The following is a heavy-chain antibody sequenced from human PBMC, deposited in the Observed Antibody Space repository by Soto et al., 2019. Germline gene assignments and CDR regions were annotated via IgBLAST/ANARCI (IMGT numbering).Heavy chain of an antibody. Sequence: EVQLLESGGGLVKPGGSLRLSYAASGFTFSSYAMNWVRQAPGKGLEWVSSISGLGGSRYYADSVKGRFTISRDNSKNTLYLQMSSLRADDTAVYYCAKDLTGDEDSWGQGTLVTVSS. J-gene: IGHJ4*02. CDR1: GFTFSSYA. CDR3: AKDLTGDEDS. D-gene: IGHD7-27*01. CDR2: ISGLGGSR. V-gene: IGHV3-23*01.